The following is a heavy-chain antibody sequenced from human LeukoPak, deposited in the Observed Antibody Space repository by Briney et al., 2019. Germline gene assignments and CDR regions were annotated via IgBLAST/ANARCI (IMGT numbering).Heavy chain of an antibody. V-gene: IGHV3-9*01. CDR3: AKKMAGAYYFDY. CDR1: GFTFDDYA. CDR2: ISWNSGTI. D-gene: IGHD6-19*01. J-gene: IGHJ4*02. Sequence: GGSLRLSCAASGFTFDDYAMHWVRQAPGKGLEWVSGISWNSGTIGYADSVKGRFSISRDNSKNTLYLQMNSLRAEDTAVYFCAKKMAGAYYFDYWGQGTLVTVSS.